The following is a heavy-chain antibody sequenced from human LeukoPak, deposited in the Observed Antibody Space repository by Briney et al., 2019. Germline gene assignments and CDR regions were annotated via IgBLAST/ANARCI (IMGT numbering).Heavy chain of an antibody. J-gene: IGHJ4*02. D-gene: IGHD1-26*01. CDR1: GFTFSNAW. CDR3: AKVMVGATMVLSFDY. Sequence: GGSLRLSCAASGFTFSNAWMSWVRQAPGKGLEWVGRIKSKTDGGTTDYAAPVKGRFTISRDDSKNTLYLQMNSLRAEDTAVYYCAKVMVGATMVLSFDYWGQGTLVTVSS. CDR2: IKSKTDGGTT. V-gene: IGHV3-15*01.